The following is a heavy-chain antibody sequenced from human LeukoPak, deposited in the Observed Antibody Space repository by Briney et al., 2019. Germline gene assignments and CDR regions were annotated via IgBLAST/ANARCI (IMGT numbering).Heavy chain of an antibody. J-gene: IGHJ4*02. D-gene: IGHD3-10*01. V-gene: IGHV3-23*01. CDR2: ISGSGGST. CDR3: AKDLVGLWFGELLLPGFDY. CDR1: GFTFSSYA. Sequence: GGSLRLSCAASGFTFSSYAMSWVRQAPGKGLEWVSAISGSGGSTYYADSVKGRFTISRDNSKNTLYLQMNSLRAEDTAVYYCAKDLVGLWFGELLLPGFDYWGQGTLVTVSS.